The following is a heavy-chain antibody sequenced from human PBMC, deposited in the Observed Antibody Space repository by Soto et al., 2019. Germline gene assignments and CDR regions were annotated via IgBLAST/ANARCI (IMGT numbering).Heavy chain of an antibody. J-gene: IGHJ5*02. D-gene: IGHD3-22*01. CDR1: GYTFTSYD. Sequence: ASVKVSCKASGYTFTSYDINWVRRATGQGLEWMGWMNPNSGNTGYAQKFQGRVTMTRNTSISTAYMELSSLRSEDTAVYYCARTAQINLYYYGSSGYYISWFDPWGQGTLVTVSS. CDR3: ARTAQINLYYYGSSGYYISWFDP. CDR2: MNPNSGNT. V-gene: IGHV1-8*01.